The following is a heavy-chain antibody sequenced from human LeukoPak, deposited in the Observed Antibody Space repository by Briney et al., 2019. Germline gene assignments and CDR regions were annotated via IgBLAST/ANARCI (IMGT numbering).Heavy chain of an antibody. CDR2: INHSGST. CDR1: GGSFSGYY. D-gene: IGHD6-13*01. Sequence: PSETLSLTCAVYGGSFSGYYWSWIRQPPGKGLEWIGEINHSGSTNYNPSLKSRVTISVDKSKNQFSLKLSSVTAADTAVYYCARARIAAAGTVRIFYFDYWGQGTLVTVSS. CDR3: ARARIAAAGTVRIFYFDY. V-gene: IGHV4-34*01. J-gene: IGHJ4*02.